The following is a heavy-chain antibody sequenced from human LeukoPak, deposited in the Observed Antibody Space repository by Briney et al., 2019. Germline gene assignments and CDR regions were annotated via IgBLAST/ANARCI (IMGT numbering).Heavy chain of an antibody. Sequence: PSETLSLTCTVSGGSISSYYWSWIRQLAGKGLEWIGRIYTSGSTNYNPSLKSRVTMSVDTSKNQFSLKLSSVTAADTAVYYCARNKRDFGLGFDPWGQGTLVTVSS. V-gene: IGHV4-4*07. J-gene: IGHJ5*02. D-gene: IGHD3-16*01. CDR3: ARNKRDFGLGFDP. CDR1: GGSISSYY. CDR2: IYTSGST.